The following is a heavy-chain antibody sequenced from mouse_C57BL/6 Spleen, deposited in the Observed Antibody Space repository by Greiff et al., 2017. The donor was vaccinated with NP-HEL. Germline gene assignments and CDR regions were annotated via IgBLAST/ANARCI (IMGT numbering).Heavy chain of an antibody. D-gene: IGHD1-1*01. CDR2: IDPSDSYT. V-gene: IGHV1-69*01. CDR1: GYTFTSYW. J-gene: IGHJ1*03. CDR3: ARGSTVRYFDV. Sequence: QVQLKQPGAELVMPGASVKLSCKASGYTFTSYWMHWVKQRPGQGLEWIGEIDPSDSYTNYNQKFKGKSTLTVDKSSSTAYMQLSSLTSEDSAVYYCARGSTVRYFDVWGTGTTVTVSS.